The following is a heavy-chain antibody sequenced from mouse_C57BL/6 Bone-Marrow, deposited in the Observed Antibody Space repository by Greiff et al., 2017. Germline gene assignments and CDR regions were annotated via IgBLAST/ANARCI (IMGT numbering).Heavy chain of an antibody. J-gene: IGHJ4*01. CDR2: IYPRDGST. CDR1: GYTFTSYD. Sequence: QVQLKESGPELVKPGASVKLSCKASGYTFTSYDINWVKQRPGQGLEWIGWIYPRDGSTKYNEKFKGKATLIVDTSSSTAYMELHSLTSEDSAVYFCAREHGLRRDYYAMDYWGQGTSVTVSS. CDR3: AREHGLRRDYYAMDY. D-gene: IGHD2-2*01. V-gene: IGHV1-85*01.